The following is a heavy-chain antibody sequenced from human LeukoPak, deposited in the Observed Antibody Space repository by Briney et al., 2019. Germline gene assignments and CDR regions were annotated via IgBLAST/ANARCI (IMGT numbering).Heavy chain of an antibody. J-gene: IGHJ6*03. CDR3: ARGSVVTPLGYYYYMDV. V-gene: IGHV4-34*01. Sequence: NPSETLSLTCAVYGGSFSGYYWSWIRQPPGKGLEWIGEVNHSGSTNYNPSLKSRVTISVDTSKNQFSLKLSSVTAADTAVYYCARGSVVTPLGYYYYMDVWGRGTTVTVSS. D-gene: IGHD4-23*01. CDR2: VNHSGST. CDR1: GGSFSGYY.